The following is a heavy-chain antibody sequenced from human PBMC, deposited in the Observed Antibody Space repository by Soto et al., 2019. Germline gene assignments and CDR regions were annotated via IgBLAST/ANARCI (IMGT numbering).Heavy chain of an antibody. CDR3: AKDQNFYGSGRGPLDY. Sequence: QVQLVESGGGVVQPGRSLRLSCAASGFIFSSYGMHWVRQAPGKGLEWVALTSYDGSNKYYADSVKGRFTISRDNSKNKRSLQMNSLRAEDTAVYFCAKDQNFYGSGRGPLDYWGQGTLVTVSS. J-gene: IGHJ4*02. D-gene: IGHD3-10*01. CDR1: GFIFSSYG. CDR2: TSYDGSNK. V-gene: IGHV3-30*18.